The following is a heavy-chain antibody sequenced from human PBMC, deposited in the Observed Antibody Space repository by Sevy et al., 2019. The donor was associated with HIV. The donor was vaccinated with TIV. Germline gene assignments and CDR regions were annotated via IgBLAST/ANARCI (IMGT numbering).Heavy chain of an antibody. CDR1: GGSISSYY. J-gene: IGHJ4*02. CDR3: ARSPSILSCSSTSCQYYFDY. D-gene: IGHD2-2*01. CDR2: IYYSGST. V-gene: IGHV4-59*01. Sequence: SETLSLTCTVSGGSISSYYWSWIRQPPGKGLEWIGYIYYSGSTKYNPSLKSRVTISVDTSKNQFSLKLSSVTAADTAVYYCARSPSILSCSSTSCQYYFDYWGQGTLVTVSS.